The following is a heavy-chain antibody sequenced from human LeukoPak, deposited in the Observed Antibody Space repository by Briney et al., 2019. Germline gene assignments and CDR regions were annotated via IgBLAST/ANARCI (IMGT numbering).Heavy chain of an antibody. J-gene: IGHJ4*02. V-gene: IGHV4-61*01. CDR3: AREPLDY. Sequence: SETLSLTCTVSGGSISSSSYYWGWIRQPPGKGLEWIGYIYYSGSTNYNPSLKSRVTMSVDTSKNQFSLKLSSVTAADTAVYYCAREPLDYWGQGTLVTVSS. CDR1: GGSISSSSYY. CDR2: IYYSGST.